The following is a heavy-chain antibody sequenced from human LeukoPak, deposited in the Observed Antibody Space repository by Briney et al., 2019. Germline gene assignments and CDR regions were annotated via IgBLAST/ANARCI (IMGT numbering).Heavy chain of an antibody. D-gene: IGHD1-26*01. CDR2: ISPYNVRT. J-gene: IGHJ6*02. V-gene: IGHV1-18*03. CDR1: GYIFTSYG. Sequence: ASVKVSCKASGYIFTSYGINWVRQAPGQGLEWMGWISPYNVRTNSVQKFQGRVTMITDTSTRTAYMELKSLRSDDMAVYYCARDRRVGAKRIYYHHGMDVWGQGTTVTVS. CDR3: ARDRRVGAKRIYYHHGMDV.